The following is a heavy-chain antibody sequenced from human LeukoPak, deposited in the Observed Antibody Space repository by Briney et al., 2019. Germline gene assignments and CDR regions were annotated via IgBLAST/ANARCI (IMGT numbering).Heavy chain of an antibody. CDR1: GYTFTNYG. CDR3: AREISSSWYKNWFDP. J-gene: IGHJ5*02. V-gene: IGHV1-18*01. D-gene: IGHD6-13*01. Sequence: ASVKVSCKASGYTFTNYGISWVRQAPGQGLEWMGWISAYNGNTNYAQKLQGRVTMTTDTSTSTAYMKLRSLRSDDTAVYYCAREISSSWYKNWFDPWGQGTPVTVSS. CDR2: ISAYNGNT.